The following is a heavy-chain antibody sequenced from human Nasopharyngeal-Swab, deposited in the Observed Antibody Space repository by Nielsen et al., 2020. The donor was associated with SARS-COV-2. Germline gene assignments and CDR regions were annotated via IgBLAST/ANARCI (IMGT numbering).Heavy chain of an antibody. CDR3: ARGATIFGVVAYGMDV. V-gene: IGHV4-31*03. D-gene: IGHD3-3*01. CDR1: GGSISSGGYY. CDR2: IYYSGST. J-gene: IGHJ6*02. Sequence: SETLSLTCTVSGGSISSGGYYWSSIRQPPGKGLEWIGSIYYSGSTYYNPSPKSRVTISVDTSKNQFSLKLSSVTAADTAVYYCARGATIFGVVAYGMDVWGQGTTVTVSS.